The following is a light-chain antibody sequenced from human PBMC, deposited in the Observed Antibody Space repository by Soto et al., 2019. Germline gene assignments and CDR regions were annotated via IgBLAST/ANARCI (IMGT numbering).Light chain of an antibody. Sequence: QSVLTQPASVSGSPGQSRTISCTGTSSDVGSHNLVSWYQQHPGQAPKLMIYEVTKRPLGVSTRFSASKSGNTASLTISGLQAEDEADYYCCSYGGSRAVFGGGTQLTVL. V-gene: IGLV2-23*02. CDR1: SSDVGSHNL. CDR3: CSYGGSRAV. J-gene: IGLJ7*01. CDR2: EVT.